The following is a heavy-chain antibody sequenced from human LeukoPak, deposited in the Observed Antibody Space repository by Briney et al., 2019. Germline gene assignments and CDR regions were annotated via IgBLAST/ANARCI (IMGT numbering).Heavy chain of an antibody. Sequence: PSETLSLTCTVSGGSISSGGYYWSWIRQPPGKGLEWIGYIYHSGSTYYNPSLKSRVTISVDRSKNQFSLKLSSVTAADTAVYYCARDLNGDSEPDAFDIWGQGTMVTVSS. CDR2: IYHSGST. D-gene: IGHD4-17*01. V-gene: IGHV4-30-2*01. J-gene: IGHJ3*02. CDR3: ARDLNGDSEPDAFDI. CDR1: GGSISSGGYY.